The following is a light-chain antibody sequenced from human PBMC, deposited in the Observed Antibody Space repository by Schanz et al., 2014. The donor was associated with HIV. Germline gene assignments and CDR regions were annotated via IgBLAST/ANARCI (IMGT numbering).Light chain of an antibody. Sequence: QSVLTQPPSVSAAPGQKVTISCSGTIFNIGNNYVSWYQHLPGTAPKLLIYANHERPSEIPDRFSASRTGTSATLAIIGLQSGDEAEYYCATWDATVIAVLFGGGTKLTVL. J-gene: IGLJ2*01. CDR1: IFNIGNNY. CDR3: ATWDATVIAVL. CDR2: ANH. V-gene: IGLV1-51*01.